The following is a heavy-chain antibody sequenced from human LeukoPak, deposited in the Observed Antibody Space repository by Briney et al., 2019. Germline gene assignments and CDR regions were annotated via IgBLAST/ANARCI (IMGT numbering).Heavy chain of an antibody. CDR1: GFTFSSSG. CDR3: ARDWGLGKYYFDY. Sequence: PGGSPRLSCAASGFTFSSSGMHWVRQAPGKGLEWVAYIRFDGSSTDYRDSVKGRFSISRDNSENTLYLQMNSLRADDTAVYYCARDWGLGKYYFDYWGQGTLVTVSS. J-gene: IGHJ4*02. CDR2: IRFDGSST. D-gene: IGHD3-16*01. V-gene: IGHV3-30*02.